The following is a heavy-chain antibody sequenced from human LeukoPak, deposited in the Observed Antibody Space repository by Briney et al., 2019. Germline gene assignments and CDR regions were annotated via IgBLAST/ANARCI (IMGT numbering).Heavy chain of an antibody. CDR3: ARIRFDSFYSGSYYYAMDV. CDR1: EYTFISSY. J-gene: IGHJ6*02. CDR2: INPSDGNT. D-gene: IGHD1-26*01. V-gene: IGHV1-46*01. Sequence: GASVKVSCKTSEYTFISSYMNWVRQAPGQGLEWMGLINPSDGNTTYAQKFQGRVTMTRDTSTSTVYMELSSLRSEDTAVYYCARIRFDSFYSGSYYYAMDVWGQGTTVTVSS.